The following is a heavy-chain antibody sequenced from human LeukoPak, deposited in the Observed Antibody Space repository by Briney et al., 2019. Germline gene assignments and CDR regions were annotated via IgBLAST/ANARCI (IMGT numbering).Heavy chain of an antibody. V-gene: IGHV3-7*01. CDR3: ARVDGSSSCPDY. Sequence: GGSLRLSCAASGFTFSSYWMGWVRQAPGKGLEWVANIKEDGSETYYVDSVKGRFTISRDNAKNSLYLQMSGLRAEDTAVYYCARVDGSSSCPDYWGQGTLVTVSS. D-gene: IGHD6-13*01. J-gene: IGHJ4*02. CDR2: IKEDGSET. CDR1: GFTFSSYW.